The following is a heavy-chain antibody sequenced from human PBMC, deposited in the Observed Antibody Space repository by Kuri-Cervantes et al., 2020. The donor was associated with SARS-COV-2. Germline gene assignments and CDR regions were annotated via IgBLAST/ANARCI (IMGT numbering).Heavy chain of an antibody. CDR1: GFTFSSYG. CDR3: AKEYSGSWGYGY. J-gene: IGHJ4*02. D-gene: IGHD1-26*01. Sequence: GESLKISCAASGFTFSSYGMHWVRQAPGKGLEWVAAISYDGGNKYYADSVKGRFTISRDNSKNTLYLQMNSLRAEDTAVYYCAKEYSGSWGYGYWGQGTLVTVSS. CDR2: ISYDGGNK. V-gene: IGHV3-30*18.